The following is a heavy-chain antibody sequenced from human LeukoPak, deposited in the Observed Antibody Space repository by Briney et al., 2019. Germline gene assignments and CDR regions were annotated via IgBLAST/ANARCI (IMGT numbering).Heavy chain of an antibody. V-gene: IGHV4-30-4*01. CDR2: IYYSGST. J-gene: IGHJ4*02. D-gene: IGHD3-10*01. Sequence: SETLTLTCTVSGGSVSSGDYYWSWLRQPPGKGLEWIGYIYYSGSTYYNPSLKSRVTISVDTSKNQFSLKLSSVAAADTAVYYCARESGDYYGSGRHTVFDYWGQATLVTVSS. CDR1: GGSVSSGDYY. CDR3: ARESGDYYGSGRHTVFDY.